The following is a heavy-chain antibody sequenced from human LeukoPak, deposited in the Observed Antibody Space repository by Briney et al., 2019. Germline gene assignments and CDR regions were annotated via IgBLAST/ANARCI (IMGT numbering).Heavy chain of an antibody. Sequence: SETLSLTCTVSGGSINNYYWSWIRQPPGKGLEWIGYIYYRWSTNYNPSLKSRVTFSVATSKHQFSLKLNYVTAADTAVYYCARGGDYGDLRYFDYWGQGTLVTVSS. CDR3: ARGGDYGDLRYFDY. J-gene: IGHJ4*02. D-gene: IGHD4-17*01. V-gene: IGHV4-59*01. CDR2: IYYRWST. CDR1: GGSINNYY.